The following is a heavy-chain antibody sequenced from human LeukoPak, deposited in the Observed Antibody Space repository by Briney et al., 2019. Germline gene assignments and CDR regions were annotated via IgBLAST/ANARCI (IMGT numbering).Heavy chain of an antibody. CDR1: GYTFTGYY. Sequence: ASVKVSCKASGYTFTGYYMHWVRQAPGQGLEWMGWINPNSGGTNYAQKFQGRVTMTRDTSISTAYMELSRLRSDDTAVYYCARDLIYDYVWGSYPTDYWGQGTLVTVSS. CDR2: INPNSGGT. J-gene: IGHJ4*02. D-gene: IGHD3-16*02. CDR3: ARDLIYDYVWGSYPTDY. V-gene: IGHV1-2*02.